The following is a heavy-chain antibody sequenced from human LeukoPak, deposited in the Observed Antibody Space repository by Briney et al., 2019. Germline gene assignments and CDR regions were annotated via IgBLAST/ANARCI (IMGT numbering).Heavy chain of an antibody. CDR3: ARAAPYCGGDCLDAFDI. Sequence: SVKVSCNASRGTFSSYAISWVRQAPGQGVEWMGGIIPIFGTANYAQKFQSRVTITADESTSTAYMELSSLRSEDTAVYYCARAAPYCGGDCLDAFDIWGQGTMVTVSS. J-gene: IGHJ3*02. CDR1: RGTFSSYA. D-gene: IGHD2-21*01. CDR2: IIPIFGTA. V-gene: IGHV1-69*13.